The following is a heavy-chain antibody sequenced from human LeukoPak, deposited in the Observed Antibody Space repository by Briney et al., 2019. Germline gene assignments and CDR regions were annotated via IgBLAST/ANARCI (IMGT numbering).Heavy chain of an antibody. CDR3: ARHGLYDSTDYWTFQH. V-gene: IGHV3-11*06. Sequence: RGSLRLSCAASGFTFSDYYMSWIRQAPGKGLEWISYISSSSNYKNYADSVQGRFTISRDNAKSSLYLQMNGLRAVDTAVYYCARHGLYDSTDYWTFQHWGQGTLVTVSS. CDR2: ISSSSNYK. CDR1: GFTFSDYY. D-gene: IGHD3-22*01. J-gene: IGHJ1*01.